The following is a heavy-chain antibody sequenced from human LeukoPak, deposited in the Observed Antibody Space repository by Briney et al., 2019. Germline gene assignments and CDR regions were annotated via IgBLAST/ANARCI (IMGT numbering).Heavy chain of an antibody. J-gene: IGHJ5*02. V-gene: IGHV4-30-2*01. CDR1: GYAIISGGFS. CDR2: IYDRGPA. CDR3: ARSRQASGLFSS. D-gene: IGHD3-10*01. Sequence: SETLSLTCTASGYAIISGGFSWNWIRQPPGKGLEWIGCIYDRGPAHYNPSLKSRFTISVDRPKNQFFLNVTSLTAADTAVYYCARSRQASGLFSSWGQGTLVVVSS.